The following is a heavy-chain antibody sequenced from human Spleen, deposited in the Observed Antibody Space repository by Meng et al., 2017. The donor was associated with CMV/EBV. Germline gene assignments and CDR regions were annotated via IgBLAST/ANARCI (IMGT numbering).Heavy chain of an antibody. V-gene: IGHV3-21*01. CDR2: ISSSSSYI. CDR3: ARETQRNFDFWSGVGVLHYFDY. Sequence: GESLKISCAASGFTFSSYSMNWVRQAPGKGLEWVSSISSSSSYIYYADSVKGRFTISRDNAKNSLYLQMNSLRAEDTAVYYCARETQRNFDFWSGVGVLHYFDYWGQGAVVTVSS. CDR1: GFTFSSYS. D-gene: IGHD3-3*01. J-gene: IGHJ4*02.